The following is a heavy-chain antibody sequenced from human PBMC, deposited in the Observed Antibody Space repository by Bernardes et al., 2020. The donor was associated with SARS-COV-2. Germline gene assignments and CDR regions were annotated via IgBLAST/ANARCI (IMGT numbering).Heavy chain of an antibody. CDR3: AKDREPRFGESLEGVDY. D-gene: IGHD3-10*01. V-gene: IGHV3-23*01. J-gene: IGHJ4*02. Sequence: GGSLRLSCAASGFTFSNYAMNWVRQAPGKGLEWVSGIRGSGGRTYYADSVKGRFTISRDNSKNTLFLQMNSLRAEDTAVYYCAKDREPRFGESLEGVDYWGQGNLVTVSS. CDR1: GFTFSNYA. CDR2: IRGSGGRT.